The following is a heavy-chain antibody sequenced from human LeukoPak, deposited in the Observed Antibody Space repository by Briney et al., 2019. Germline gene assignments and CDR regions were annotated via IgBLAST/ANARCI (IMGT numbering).Heavy chain of an antibody. Sequence: PGRSLRLSCAASGFTFSSYAMHWVRQAPGKGLEWVAIISYDGSNKYYADSVKGRFTISRDNSKNTLYLQMNSLGAEDTAVYYCAKDEYDSHEADYWGQGTLVTVSS. D-gene: IGHD2/OR15-2a*01. J-gene: IGHJ4*02. CDR2: ISYDGSNK. V-gene: IGHV3-30*18. CDR3: AKDEYDSHEADY. CDR1: GFTFSSYA.